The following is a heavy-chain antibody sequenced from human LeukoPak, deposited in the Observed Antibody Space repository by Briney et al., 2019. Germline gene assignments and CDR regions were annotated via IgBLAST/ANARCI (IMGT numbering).Heavy chain of an antibody. J-gene: IGHJ6*03. CDR2: ISAYNGNT. CDR3: AREPNNYYDSSGYLDYYMDV. Sequence: GASVKVSCKASGYTFTSYGISWVRQAPGQGLEWMGWISAYNGNTNYAQKLQGRVTMTTDTSTSTAYMELRSLRSDDTAVYYCAREPNNYYDSSGYLDYYMDVWGKGTTVTASS. CDR1: GYTFTSYG. V-gene: IGHV1-18*01. D-gene: IGHD3-22*01.